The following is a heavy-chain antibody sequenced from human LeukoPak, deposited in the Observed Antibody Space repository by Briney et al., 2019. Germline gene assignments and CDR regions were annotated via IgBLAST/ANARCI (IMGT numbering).Heavy chain of an antibody. CDR3: AREDYYDSGSNDY. Sequence: ASVKVSCKASGGTFSSYAISWVRQAPGQGLEWMGWINPNSGGTNDAQKFQGRVTITRNTSISTAYMELSSLRSEDTAVYYCAREDYYDSGSNDYWGQGTLVTVSS. J-gene: IGHJ4*02. CDR1: GGTFSSYA. V-gene: IGHV1-8*03. CDR2: INPNSGGT. D-gene: IGHD3-22*01.